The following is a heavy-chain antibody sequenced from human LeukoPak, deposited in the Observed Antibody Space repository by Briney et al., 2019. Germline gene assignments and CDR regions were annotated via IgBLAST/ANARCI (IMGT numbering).Heavy chain of an antibody. D-gene: IGHD5-18*01. CDR3: ARDPPDTAMYAFDI. J-gene: IGHJ3*02. CDR1: GFTFSSYS. V-gene: IGHV3-21*01. CDR2: ISSSSSYI. Sequence: RPGGSLRLSCAASGFTFSSYSMNWVRQAPGKGLEWVSSISSSSSYIYYADSVKGRFTISRDNAKNSLYLQMNSLRAEDTAVYYCARDPPDTAMYAFDIWGQGTMVTVSS.